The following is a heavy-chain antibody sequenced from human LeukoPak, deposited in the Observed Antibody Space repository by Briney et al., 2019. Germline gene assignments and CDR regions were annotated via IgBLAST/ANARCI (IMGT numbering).Heavy chain of an antibody. Sequence: ASVKVSCKASGYTFTSYAMNWVRQAPGQRLEWMGWINAGNGNTKYSQKFQGRVTITRDTSASTAYMELSSLRSEDTAVYYCARDLGYDIPFDYWGQGTLVTVSS. D-gene: IGHD3-9*01. CDR2: INAGNGNT. V-gene: IGHV1-3*01. CDR1: GYTFTSYA. CDR3: ARDLGYDIPFDY. J-gene: IGHJ4*02.